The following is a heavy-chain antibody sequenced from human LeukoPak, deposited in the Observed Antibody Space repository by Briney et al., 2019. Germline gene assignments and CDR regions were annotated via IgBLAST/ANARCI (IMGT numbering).Heavy chain of an antibody. CDR1: GGSFSSYY. CDR2: IYTSGST. CDR3: ATGDGYNSFDY. Sequence: SETLSLTVTVSGGSFSSYYWSWIRQPAGKGLEWIGRIYTSGSTNYNSSLKSRVTMSVDTSKNQVSLKLSSVTAADTAVYYCATGDGYNSFDYWGQGTLVTVSS. V-gene: IGHV4-4*07. D-gene: IGHD5-24*01. J-gene: IGHJ4*02.